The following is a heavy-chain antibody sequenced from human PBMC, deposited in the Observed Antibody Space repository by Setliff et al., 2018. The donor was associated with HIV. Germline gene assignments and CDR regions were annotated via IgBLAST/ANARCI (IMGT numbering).Heavy chain of an antibody. J-gene: IGHJ6*02. Sequence: RGESLKISCKGSGYSFTSYWIGWVRQMPGKGLEWMGIIYPGDSDTRYSPSFQGQVTISADKSISTAYLQWSSLKASDTAMYYCARQIAEWLDGMDVWGQGTTVTVSS. CDR3: ARQIAEWLDGMDV. CDR1: GYSFTSYW. CDR2: IYPGDSDT. V-gene: IGHV5-51*01. D-gene: IGHD6-19*01.